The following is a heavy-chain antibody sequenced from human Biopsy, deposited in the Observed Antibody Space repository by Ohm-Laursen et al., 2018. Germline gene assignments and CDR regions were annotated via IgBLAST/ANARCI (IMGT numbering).Heavy chain of an antibody. Sequence: SLRLSCTASGFSLTNYTINWVRQAPGKGLEWVAIIREHGNEEFYVDSVKGRFTISGDNARNSVYLQMNSLRAEDTAIYYCARGNGPSAWGQGTLVTVSS. V-gene: IGHV3-7*04. CDR1: GFSLTNYT. CDR2: IREHGNEE. J-gene: IGHJ5*02. D-gene: IGHD4-11*01. CDR3: ARGNGPSA.